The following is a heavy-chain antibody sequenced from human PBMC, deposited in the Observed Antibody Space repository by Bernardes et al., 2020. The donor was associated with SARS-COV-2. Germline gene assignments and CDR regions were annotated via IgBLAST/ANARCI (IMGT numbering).Heavy chain of an antibody. CDR2: IYPGDSEI. CDR1: GYTFNNYW. Sequence: GESLKISCKASGYTFNNYWIAWVRQLPGKGLEWLGVIYPGDSEIRYSPSFEGHVTISADRSSTTAYLQFNNLGAADTGIYFCVRHSRPRIRVYNSLDPWGQGTLITVSS. V-gene: IGHV5-51*01. J-gene: IGHJ5*01. CDR3: VRHSRPRIRVYNSLDP. D-gene: IGHD3-16*01.